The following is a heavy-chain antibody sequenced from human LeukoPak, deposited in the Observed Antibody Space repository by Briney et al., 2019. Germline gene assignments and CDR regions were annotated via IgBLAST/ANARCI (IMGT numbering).Heavy chain of an antibody. Sequence: SVKVSCKASGGTFSSYAISWVRQAPGQGLEWMGGIIPIFGTADYAQKFQGRVTITTDESTSTAYMELSSLRSEDTAVYYCARVFWRGYYNYNWFDPWGQGTLVTVSS. CDR3: ARVFWRGYYNYNWFDP. CDR2: IIPIFGTA. J-gene: IGHJ5*02. D-gene: IGHD3-3*01. V-gene: IGHV1-69*05. CDR1: GGTFSSYA.